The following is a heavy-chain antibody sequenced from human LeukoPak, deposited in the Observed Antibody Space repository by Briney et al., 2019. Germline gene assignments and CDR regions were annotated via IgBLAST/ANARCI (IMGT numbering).Heavy chain of an antibody. CDR1: GGTFSSYA. D-gene: IGHD3-10*01. V-gene: IGHV1-69*06. CDR2: IIPIFGTA. CDR3: ARDPSSLLCFGAPGYGMDV. Sequence: ASVKVSCKASGGTFSSYAISWVRQAPGQGLEWMGGIIPIFGTANYAQKFQGRVTITADKSTSTAYMELSSLRSEDTAVYYCARDPSSLLCFGAPGYGMDVWGKGTTVTVSS. J-gene: IGHJ6*04.